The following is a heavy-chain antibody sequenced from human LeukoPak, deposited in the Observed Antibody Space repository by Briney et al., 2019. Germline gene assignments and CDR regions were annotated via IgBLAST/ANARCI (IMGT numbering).Heavy chain of an antibody. D-gene: IGHD2-8*02. Sequence: GGSLRLSCAAAGFTFNNYALSWVRQAPGKGLEWVSAISGNGGDTYYADSVKGRFTVSRDISKSTLYLQMNSLRVEDTAVYYCASKGCTGGNCKHYFDYWGQGTLVTVAS. V-gene: IGHV3-23*01. CDR1: GFTFNNYA. CDR2: ISGNGGDT. J-gene: IGHJ4*02. CDR3: ASKGCTGGNCKHYFDY.